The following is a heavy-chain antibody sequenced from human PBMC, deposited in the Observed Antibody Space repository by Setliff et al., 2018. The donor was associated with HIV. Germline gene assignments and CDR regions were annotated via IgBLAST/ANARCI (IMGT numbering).Heavy chain of an antibody. D-gene: IGHD3-22*01. Sequence: GGSLRLSCAASGFTLSTYWLHWVRQAPGKGLVWVSSINSDGSSTTYADSVKGRFTISRDNARNTLYLQMNSLRAEDTAMYYCARDRDYDSSGYYSDVFDIWGQGTMVTVSS. J-gene: IGHJ3*02. CDR2: INSDGSST. V-gene: IGHV3-74*03. CDR1: GFTLSTYW. CDR3: ARDRDYDSSGYYSDVFDI.